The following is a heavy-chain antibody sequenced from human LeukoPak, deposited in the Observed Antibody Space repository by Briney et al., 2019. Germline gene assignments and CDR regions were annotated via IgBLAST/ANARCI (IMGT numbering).Heavy chain of an antibody. J-gene: IGHJ6*02. D-gene: IGHD3-10*01. CDR1: GGSFSGYY. CDR2: INHSGST. V-gene: IGHV4-34*01. CDR3: ARANYYGSGSYYYYYYGMDV. Sequence: PSQTLSLTCAVYGGSFSGYYWSWIRQPPGKGLEWIGEINHSGSTNYNPSLKSRVTISVDTSKNQFSLKLSSVTAADTAVYYCARANYYGSGSYYYYYYGMDVWGQGTTVTVSS.